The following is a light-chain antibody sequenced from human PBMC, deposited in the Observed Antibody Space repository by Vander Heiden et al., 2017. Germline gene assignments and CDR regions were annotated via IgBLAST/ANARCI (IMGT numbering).Light chain of an antibody. V-gene: IGLV2-14*01. CDR1: SSDVGGYNY. CDR2: DVG. Sequence: QSALTQPASAPGPPGQSITISCTGASSDVGGYNYVSWYQQHPGKAPKLMIYDVGNRPSGVSNRFSGSKSGNTASLTISGLQAEDEADYYCSSYASSIPYVFGTGTKVTVL. J-gene: IGLJ1*01. CDR3: SSYASSIPYV.